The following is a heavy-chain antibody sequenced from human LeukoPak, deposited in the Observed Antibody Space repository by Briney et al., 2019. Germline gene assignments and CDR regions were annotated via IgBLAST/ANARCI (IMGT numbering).Heavy chain of an antibody. J-gene: IGHJ4*02. D-gene: IGHD1-26*01. CDR3: AKPTRGSGSFLIDF. Sequence: GRSLRLSCAASGFTFSSYGMHWARQAPGKGLEWVAVIWNDGSDKYYADSVKGRFTISRDNSKNTLNLQMNSLRAEDTAVYYCAKPTRGSGSFLIDFWGQGTLVTVSS. CDR2: IWNDGSDK. V-gene: IGHV3-33*06. CDR1: GFTFSSYG.